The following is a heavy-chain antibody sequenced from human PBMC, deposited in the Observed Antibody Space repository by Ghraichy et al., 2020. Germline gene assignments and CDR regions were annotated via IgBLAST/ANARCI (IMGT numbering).Heavy chain of an antibody. CDR1: GFTFSSYW. V-gene: IGHV3-7*03. D-gene: IGHD2-15*01. J-gene: IGHJ4*02. CDR3: ARLGYCSGGSCPSSSYYFDY. CDR2: IKQDGSEK. Sequence: LSLTCAASGFTFSSYWMSWVRQAPGKGLEWVANIKQDGSEKYYVDSVKGRFTISRDNAKNSLYLQMNSLRAEDTAVYYCARLGYCSGGSCPSSSYYFDYWGQGTLVTVSS.